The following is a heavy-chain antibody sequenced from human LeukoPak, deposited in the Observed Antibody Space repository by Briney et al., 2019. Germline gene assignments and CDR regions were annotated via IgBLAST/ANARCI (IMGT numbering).Heavy chain of an antibody. CDR3: ARRRFIRGPDAVNPFEY. J-gene: IGHJ4*02. CDR2: IYYSGST. D-gene: IGHD3-16*01. V-gene: IGHV4-30-4*07. Sequence: KPSETLSLTCAVSGGSISSGGYSWSWIRQPPGKGLEWIGYIYYSGSTYYNPSLKSRVTISVDTSKNQFSLKLSSVTAADTAVYYCARRRFIRGPDAVNPFEYWGQGTLVTVSS. CDR1: GGSISSGGYS.